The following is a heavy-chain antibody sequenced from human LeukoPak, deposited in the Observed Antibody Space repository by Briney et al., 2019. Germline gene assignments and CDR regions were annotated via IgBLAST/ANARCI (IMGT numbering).Heavy chain of an antibody. CDR1: GGSFSGYY. CDR3: ARGPMITFGGVIVLRSWFDP. V-gene: IGHV4-34*01. Sequence: SETLSLTCAVYGGSFSGYYWSWIRQPPGKGLEWIGEINHSGSTNYNPSLKSRVTISVDTSKNKFSLKLSSVTAAATAVYYCARGPMITFGGVIVLRSWFDPWGQGTLVTVSS. CDR2: INHSGST. D-gene: IGHD3-16*02. J-gene: IGHJ5*02.